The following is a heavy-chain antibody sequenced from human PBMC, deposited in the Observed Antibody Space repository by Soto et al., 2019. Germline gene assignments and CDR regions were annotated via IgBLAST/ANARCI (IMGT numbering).Heavy chain of an antibody. D-gene: IGHD3-22*01. J-gene: IGHJ4*02. CDR1: GFTFSSYG. Sequence: PGGSLRLSCAASGFTFSSYGMHWVRQAPGKGLEWVAVISYDGSNKYYADSVKGRFTISRDNSKNTLYLQMNSLRAEDTAVYYCAKERAPDYYDSSGYPQGYFDYWGQGTPVTVSS. CDR3: AKERAPDYYDSSGYPQGYFDY. V-gene: IGHV3-30*18. CDR2: ISYDGSNK.